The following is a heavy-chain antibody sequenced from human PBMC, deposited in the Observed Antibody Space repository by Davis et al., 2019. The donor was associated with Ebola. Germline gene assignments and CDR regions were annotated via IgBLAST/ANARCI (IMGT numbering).Heavy chain of an antibody. Sequence: GGSLRLSCAASGFTFSSYAMSWVRQAPGKGLEWVSAISGSGGSTYYADSVKGRFTISRDNSKNTLYLQMNSLRAEDTAVYYCARDRTDYDFWRGYYHYYYYGMDVWGQGTTVTVSS. CDR3: ARDRTDYDFWRGYYHYYYYGMDV. J-gene: IGHJ6*02. CDR1: GFTFSSYA. D-gene: IGHD3-3*01. V-gene: IGHV3-23*01. CDR2: ISGSGGST.